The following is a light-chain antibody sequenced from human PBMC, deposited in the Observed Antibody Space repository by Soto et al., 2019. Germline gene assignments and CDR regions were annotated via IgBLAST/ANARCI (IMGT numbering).Light chain of an antibody. CDR3: QYWWT. Sequence: TQSPATLSVTPGESPTLSCRASQSVSSNLAWYQQKPGQAPRLLIYGASTRATGIPGRFSGSGFGTDFTLTISSLQSDDAAVYYCQYWWTFGQGTKVDIK. J-gene: IGKJ1*01. V-gene: IGKV3-15*01. CDR1: QSVSSN. CDR2: GAS.